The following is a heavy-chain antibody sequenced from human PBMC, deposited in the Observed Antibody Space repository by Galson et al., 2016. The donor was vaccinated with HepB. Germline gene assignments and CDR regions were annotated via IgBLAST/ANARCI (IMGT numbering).Heavy chain of an antibody. CDR2: IYYIVST. CDR1: GGSVSSGSYY. J-gene: IGHJ4*02. Sequence: ETLSLTCTVSGGSVSSGSYYWSWIRQPPGKGLEWIGNIYYIVSTNYNPSLKSRVTISVDTSKNQFSLKLSSVTAADTAVYYCARDRRPYYSDSSGYLDYAFHIWGQGTLVTVSS. V-gene: IGHV4-61*01. D-gene: IGHD3-22*01. CDR3: ARDRRPYYSDSSGYLDYAFHI.